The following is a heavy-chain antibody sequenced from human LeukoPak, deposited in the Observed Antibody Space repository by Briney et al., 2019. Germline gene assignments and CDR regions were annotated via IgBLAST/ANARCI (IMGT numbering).Heavy chain of an antibody. V-gene: IGHV1-2*02. CDR3: ARVSGDYDNWFDP. CDR1: GYTFTGYY. Sequence: ASVKVSCKAFGYTFTGYYMHWVRQAPGQGLEWMGWINSNSGGTNYAQKFQGRVTMTRDTSISTAYMELSRLRSDDTAVYYCARVSGDYDNWFDPWGQGTLVTVSS. J-gene: IGHJ5*02. D-gene: IGHD4-17*01. CDR2: INSNSGGT.